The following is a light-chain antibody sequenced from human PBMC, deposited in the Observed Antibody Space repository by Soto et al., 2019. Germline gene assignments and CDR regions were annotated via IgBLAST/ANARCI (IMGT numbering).Light chain of an antibody. J-gene: IGKJ1*01. CDR2: GAS. CDR3: QHYNSYSEA. Sequence: EMVMTQSPATLSVSPGERPTLPGRASQSVSSDLAWYQQTPGQAPRLLIYGASTRATGIPVRFSGSASGTEFTLTISSLQPDDFATYYCQHYNSYSEAFGQGTKVDIK. V-gene: IGKV3-15*01. CDR1: QSVSSD.